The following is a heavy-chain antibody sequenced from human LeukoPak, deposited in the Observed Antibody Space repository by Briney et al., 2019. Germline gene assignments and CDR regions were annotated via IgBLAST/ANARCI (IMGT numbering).Heavy chain of an antibody. J-gene: IGHJ4*02. CDR2: IYHSGST. CDR3: ARGSAFDY. D-gene: IGHD6-25*01. CDR1: GYSISSGYY. Sequence: SETPSLTCTVSGYSISSGYYWGWIRQPPGKGLEWIGSIYHSGSTYYNPSLKSRVTISVDTSKNQFSLKLSSVTAADTAVYYCARGSAFDYWGQGTLVTVSS. V-gene: IGHV4-38-2*02.